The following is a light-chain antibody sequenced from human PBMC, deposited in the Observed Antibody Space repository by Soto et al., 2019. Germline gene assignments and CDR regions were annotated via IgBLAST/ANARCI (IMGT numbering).Light chain of an antibody. V-gene: IGKV1-9*01. CDR3: QQINSYPLT. J-gene: IGKJ5*01. CDR1: QSISSH. CDR2: AAS. Sequence: DIRMTHSPSSLSASFGDTVAITCRASQSISSHLKWYQQKPGKAPNLLIYAASTLQSGVPSRFSGSGSGTEFTLTVSNLQPEDFATYYCQQINSYPLTFGQGTRLEIK.